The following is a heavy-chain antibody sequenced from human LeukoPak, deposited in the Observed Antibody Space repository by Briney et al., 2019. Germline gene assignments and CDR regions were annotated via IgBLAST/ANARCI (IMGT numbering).Heavy chain of an antibody. Sequence: PGGSLRLSCAASEFTFSTYAMHWVRQAPGKGLEWVALISYDGSNKYYADSVKGRFTISRDNSKNTLYLQMNSLRAEDTAVYYCAKDFRVFDWLFGELDYWGQGTLVTVSS. J-gene: IGHJ4*02. V-gene: IGHV3-30*04. CDR3: AKDFRVFDWLFGELDY. CDR1: EFTFSTYA. CDR2: ISYDGSNK. D-gene: IGHD3-9*01.